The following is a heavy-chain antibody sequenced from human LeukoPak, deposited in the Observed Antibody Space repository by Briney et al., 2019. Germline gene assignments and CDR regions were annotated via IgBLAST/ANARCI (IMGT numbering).Heavy chain of an antibody. Sequence: GGSLRLSCAASGFTFSDYYMSWIRQAPGKGLEWVSYISGGGSTIYYADSVKGRFTISRDNAKSSLYLQMNSLRAEDTATYYRARRVYYDNSGYSYWGQGTLVTVSS. D-gene: IGHD3-22*01. CDR3: ARRVYYDNSGYSY. CDR2: ISGGGSTI. V-gene: IGHV3-11*01. CDR1: GFTFSDYY. J-gene: IGHJ4*02.